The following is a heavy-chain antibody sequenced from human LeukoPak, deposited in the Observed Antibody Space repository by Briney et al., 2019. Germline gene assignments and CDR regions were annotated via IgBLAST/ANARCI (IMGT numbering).Heavy chain of an antibody. V-gene: IGHV3-7*01. CDR3: TSWGDTTAEYFQR. J-gene: IGHJ1*01. CDR1: GFTFNRCW. Sequence: GGSLRLSCVVSGFTFNRCWMNWVRQAPGKGLEWVAHINPDGRDTYYVDSMKGRFTISRDNAQNSMYLQMNSLRVEDTAVYYCTSWGDTTAEYFQRWGQGTLVTVSS. D-gene: IGHD2-21*02. CDR2: INPDGRDT.